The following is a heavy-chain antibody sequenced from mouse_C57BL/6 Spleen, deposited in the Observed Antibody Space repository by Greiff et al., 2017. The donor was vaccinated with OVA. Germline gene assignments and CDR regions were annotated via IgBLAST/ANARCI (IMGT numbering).Heavy chain of an antibody. D-gene: IGHD2-14*01. J-gene: IGHJ2*01. CDR1: GYTFTSYW. CDR3: ARRGYDEYYFDY. Sequence: QVHVKQPGAELVKPGASVKMSCKASGYTFTSYWITWVKQRPGQGLEWIGDIYPGSGSTNYNEKFKSKATLTVDTSSSTAYMQLSSLTSEDSAVYYCARRGYDEYYFDYWGQGTTLTVSS. CDR2: IYPGSGST. V-gene: IGHV1-55*01.